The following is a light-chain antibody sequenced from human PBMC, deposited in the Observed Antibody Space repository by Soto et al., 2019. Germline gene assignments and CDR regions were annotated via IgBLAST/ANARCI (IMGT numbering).Light chain of an antibody. Sequence: DIVMTPSPDSLAVSLGERATINCKSSQSVLYSSNNKNYLAWYQQKPGQPPKLLIYWASTRESWVPDRFSGSGSGTDFTLTISSLQAEDVAVYYCQQYYSTRTFGQGTKVEIK. CDR1: QSVLYSSNNKNY. J-gene: IGKJ1*01. V-gene: IGKV4-1*01. CDR3: QQYYSTRT. CDR2: WAS.